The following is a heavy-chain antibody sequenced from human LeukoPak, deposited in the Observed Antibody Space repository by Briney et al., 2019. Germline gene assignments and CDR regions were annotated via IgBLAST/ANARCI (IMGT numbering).Heavy chain of an antibody. J-gene: IGHJ4*02. V-gene: IGHV3-23*01. Sequence: GGSLRLSCAASGFTFSSYAMSWVRRAPGKGLEWVSRISVSGSTYYADSVKGRFTISRDSSKNTLYLQMNSLRAEDTAVYYCAKGSGSSTWQSHFDYWGQGTLVTVSS. CDR3: AKGSGSSTWQSHFDY. D-gene: IGHD6-13*01. CDR2: ISVSGST. CDR1: GFTFSSYA.